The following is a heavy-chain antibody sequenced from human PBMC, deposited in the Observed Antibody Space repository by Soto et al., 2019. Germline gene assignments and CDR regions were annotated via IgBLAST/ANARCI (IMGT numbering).Heavy chain of an antibody. CDR2: ISSSSSTI. J-gene: IGHJ2*01. CDR3: ARGQTPAGRFLEWFYPPHL. V-gene: IGHV3-48*01. CDR1: GFTFSSYS. D-gene: IGHD3-3*01. Sequence: EVQLVESGGGLVQPGGSLRLSCAASGFTFSSYSMNWVRQAPGKGLEWVSYISSSSSTIYYADSVKGRFTISRDNAKNSLYLQMNSLRAEDTAVYYCARGQTPAGRFLEWFYPPHLWGRGTLVTVSS.